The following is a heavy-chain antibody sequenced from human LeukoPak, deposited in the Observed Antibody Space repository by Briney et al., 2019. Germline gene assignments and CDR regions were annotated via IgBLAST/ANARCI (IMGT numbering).Heavy chain of an antibody. J-gene: IGHJ3*02. CDR1: GGSFSGYY. V-gene: IGHV4-34*01. D-gene: IGHD6-13*01. Sequence: SETLSLTCAVYGGSFSGYYWSWIRQPPGKGLEWIGVINHSGSTNYNPSLKSRVTISVDTSKNQFSLKLSSVTAADTAVYYCARYRIAAADAFDIWGQGTMVTVSS. CDR3: ARYRIAAADAFDI. CDR2: INHSGST.